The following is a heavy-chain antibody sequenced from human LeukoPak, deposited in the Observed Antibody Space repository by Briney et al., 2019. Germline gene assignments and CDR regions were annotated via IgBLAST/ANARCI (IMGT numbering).Heavy chain of an antibody. CDR3: ARDLLWFGELPDAFDI. CDR1: GFTFSSYS. V-gene: IGHV3-21*01. J-gene: IGHJ3*02. D-gene: IGHD3-10*01. Sequence: GGSLRPSCAASGFTFSSYSMNWVRQAPGKGLEWVSSISSSSSYIYYADSVKGRFTISRDNAKNSLYLQMNSLRAEDTAVYYCARDLLWFGELPDAFDIWGQGTMVTVSS. CDR2: ISSSSSYI.